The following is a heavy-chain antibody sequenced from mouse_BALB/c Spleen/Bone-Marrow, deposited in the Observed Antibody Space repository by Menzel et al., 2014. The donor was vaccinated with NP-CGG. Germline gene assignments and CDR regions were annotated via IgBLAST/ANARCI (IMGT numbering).Heavy chain of an antibody. CDR3: TRYGNYYFDY. V-gene: IGHV1S81*02. CDR2: INPSNGGT. D-gene: IGHD2-1*01. J-gene: IGHJ2*01. CDR1: GYTFTSYY. Sequence: VHLVESGAELVKPGASVKLSCKASGYTFTSYYMHWVKQRPGQGLEWIGEINPSNGGTNFNEKFKSKATLTVDKSSSTAYMQLSSLTPEDSAVYYCTRYGNYYFDYWGQGTTLTVSS.